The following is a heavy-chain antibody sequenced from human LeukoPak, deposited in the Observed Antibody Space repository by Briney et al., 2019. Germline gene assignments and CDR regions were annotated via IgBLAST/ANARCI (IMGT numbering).Heavy chain of an antibody. D-gene: IGHD3-10*01. CDR3: AREYGSGSYYNVGGNYFDY. Sequence: SVKVSCKASGGTFSSYAISWVRQAPGQGLEWMGRIIPIFGTANYAQEFQGRVTITADESTSTAYMELSSLRSEDTAVYYCAREYGSGSYYNVGGNYFDYWGQGTLVTVSS. CDR2: IIPIFGTA. V-gene: IGHV1-69*13. J-gene: IGHJ4*02. CDR1: GGTFSSYA.